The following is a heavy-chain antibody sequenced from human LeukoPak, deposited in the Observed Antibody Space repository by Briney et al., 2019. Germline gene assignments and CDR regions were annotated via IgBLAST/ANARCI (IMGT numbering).Heavy chain of an antibody. Sequence: SQTLSLTCTVSGGSISSGGYYWSWIRQHPGKGLEWIGYIYYSGSTYYNPSLKSRVTISVDTSKNQFSLKLSSVTAADTAVYYCARHAPPDTAMLDWGQGTLVTVSS. V-gene: IGHV4-31*03. CDR3: ARHAPPDTAMLD. CDR1: GGSISSGGYY. CDR2: IYYSGST. D-gene: IGHD5-18*01. J-gene: IGHJ4*02.